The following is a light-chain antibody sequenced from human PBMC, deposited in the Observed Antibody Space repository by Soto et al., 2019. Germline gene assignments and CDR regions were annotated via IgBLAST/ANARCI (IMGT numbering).Light chain of an antibody. CDR2: DNN. J-gene: IGLJ3*02. CDR1: SSNIGNNY. V-gene: IGLV1-51*01. CDR3: GTWDSSLSAEV. Sequence: QSVLTQPPSVSAAPGQKVTISCSGSSSNIGNNYVSGDQQLPGTAPKLLIYDNNKRPSGIPDRFAGSKSGTSATLGITGLQTGDEAEYYCGTWDSSLSAEVVGGGTKLTVL.